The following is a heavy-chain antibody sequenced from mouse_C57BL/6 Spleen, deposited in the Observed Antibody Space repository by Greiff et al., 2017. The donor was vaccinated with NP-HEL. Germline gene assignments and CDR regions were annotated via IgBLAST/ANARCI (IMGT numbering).Heavy chain of an antibody. J-gene: IGHJ2*01. D-gene: IGHD2-14*01. CDR2: INPNNGGT. CDR1: GYTFTDYN. V-gene: IGHV1-22*01. Sequence: EVQLQQSGPELVKPGASVKMSCKASGYTFTDYNMHWVKQSHGKSLEWIGYINPNNGGTSYNQQFKGKATLTVNKSSRTAYMELRSLTSEDSAVYYCARGTDSFFDYWGQGTTLTVSS. CDR3: ARGTDSFFDY.